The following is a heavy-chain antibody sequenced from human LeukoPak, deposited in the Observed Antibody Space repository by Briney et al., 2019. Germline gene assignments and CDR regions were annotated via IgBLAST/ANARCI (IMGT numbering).Heavy chain of an antibody. J-gene: IGHJ5*02. Sequence: GGSLRLSCAASGFTFSSYSMNWVRQAPGKGLEWVSSISSSSSYIYYADSVKGRFTISRDNAKNSLYLQMNSLRAEDTAVYYCARDHYGSGDFDPWGQGTLVTVSS. V-gene: IGHV3-21*01. CDR2: ISSSSSYI. CDR1: GFTFSSYS. CDR3: ARDHYGSGDFDP. D-gene: IGHD3-10*01.